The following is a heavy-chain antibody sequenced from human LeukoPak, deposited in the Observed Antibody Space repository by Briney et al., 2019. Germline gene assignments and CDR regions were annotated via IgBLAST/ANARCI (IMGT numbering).Heavy chain of an antibody. Sequence: PGGSLRLSCTASGFTFGDYAMSWFRQAPGKGLEWVGFIRSKAYGGTTEYAASVKGRFTISRDDSKSIAYLQMNSLKTEDTAVYYCTRVTIFGVVMVDGMDVWGQGTTVTVSS. D-gene: IGHD3-3*01. CDR3: TRVTIFGVVMVDGMDV. CDR2: IRSKAYGGTT. V-gene: IGHV3-49*03. CDR1: GFTFGDYA. J-gene: IGHJ6*02.